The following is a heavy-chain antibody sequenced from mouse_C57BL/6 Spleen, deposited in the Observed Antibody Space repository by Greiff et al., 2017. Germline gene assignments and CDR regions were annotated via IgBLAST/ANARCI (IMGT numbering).Heavy chain of an antibody. J-gene: IGHJ2*01. CDR1: GYTFTSYW. Sequence: QVQLQQPGAELVKPGASVKLSCKASGYTFTSYWMHWVKQRPGQGLEWIGMIHPNSGSTNYNETFKSKGTLTVAKSSSTAYMQLSSLTSEDSAVYYCARGDWGWDFDYWGQGTTLTVSS. CDR3: ARGDWGWDFDY. V-gene: IGHV1-64*01. CDR2: IHPNSGST. D-gene: IGHD4-1*01.